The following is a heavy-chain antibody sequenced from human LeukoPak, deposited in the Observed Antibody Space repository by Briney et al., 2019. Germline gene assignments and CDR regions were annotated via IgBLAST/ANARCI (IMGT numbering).Heavy chain of an antibody. CDR1: GFTFSSCS. CDR2: ISRSSSYI. J-gene: IGHJ3*02. CDR3: ARDDVLLGKYAFDI. Sequence: GGPLRLSCAASGFTFSSCSMNWVRQAPGKGLEWVSSISRSSSYIYYADSVKGRFTIYRDNAKNSLYLKMNSLRAEDTAVYYCARDDVLLGKYAFDIWGQGTMVTVSS. V-gene: IGHV3-21*01. D-gene: IGHD3-10*01.